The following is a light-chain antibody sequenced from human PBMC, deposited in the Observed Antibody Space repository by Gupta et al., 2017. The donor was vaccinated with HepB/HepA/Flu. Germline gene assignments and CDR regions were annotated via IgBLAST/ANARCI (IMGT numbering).Light chain of an antibody. Sequence: QSVLTQPPSVSVAPGQRVTFSCPGNSSNIGANYAVCLYQHLPGTAPKLLIYGNINRRSGVPDRFSGSKSGTSASLAITGLQAEEEADYYCQSYDSSRRGVVFGGGTKLTVL. CDR1: SSNIGANYA. CDR2: GNI. J-gene: IGLJ2*01. V-gene: IGLV1-40*01. CDR3: QSYDSSRRGVV.